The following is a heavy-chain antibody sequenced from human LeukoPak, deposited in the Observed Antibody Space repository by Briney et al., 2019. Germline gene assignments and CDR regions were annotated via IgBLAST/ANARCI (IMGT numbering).Heavy chain of an antibody. CDR1: GFTFSSYA. CDR3: AKEYRFGESNPFV. J-gene: IGHJ6*02. D-gene: IGHD3-10*01. CDR2: ITGSGSSR. V-gene: IGHV3-23*01. Sequence: GGSLRLSCAASGFTFSSYAMSWVRQAPGKGLEWVSAITGSGSSRYYADSVKGRFTISRDNSKNTLYLQMNSLRAEDTAVYYCAKEYRFGESNPFVWGQGTTVTVSS.